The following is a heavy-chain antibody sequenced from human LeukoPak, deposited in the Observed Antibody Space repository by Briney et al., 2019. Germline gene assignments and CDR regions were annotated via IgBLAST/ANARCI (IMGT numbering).Heavy chain of an antibody. CDR3: ARGIGSGGSSNMVSYGMDV. D-gene: IGHD2-15*01. CDR1: GGSFSGYY. CDR2: INHSGST. J-gene: IGHJ6*02. Sequence: PSETLSLTCAVYGGSFSGYYLSWIRQPPGKGLEWIGEINHSGSTNYNPSLKSRVTISVDTSKNQFSLKLSSVTAADTAVYYCARGIGSGGSSNMVSYGMDVWGQGTTDTVSS. V-gene: IGHV4-34*01.